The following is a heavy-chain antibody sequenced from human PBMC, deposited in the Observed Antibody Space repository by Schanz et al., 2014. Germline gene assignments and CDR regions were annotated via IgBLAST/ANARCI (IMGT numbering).Heavy chain of an antibody. CDR1: GFTFTNYA. Sequence: EVQLVESGGGLVQPGGSLRLSCAASGFTFTNYAMSWVRQAPGKGLEWVSLISDSGDTAYYADSVKGRFTMSRDNAKNSVFLQMNSLRAEDTAVYYCVRDSFFAFDYWGQGTLVTVSS. V-gene: IGHV3-23*04. CDR2: ISDSGDTA. CDR3: VRDSFFAFDY. J-gene: IGHJ4*02. D-gene: IGHD3-3*01.